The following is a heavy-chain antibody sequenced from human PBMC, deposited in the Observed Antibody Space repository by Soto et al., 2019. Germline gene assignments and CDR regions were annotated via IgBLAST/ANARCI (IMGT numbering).Heavy chain of an antibody. Sequence: SETLSLTCTVSGGSISSYYWSWIRQPPGKGLEWIGYIYYSGSTNYNPSLKSRVTISVDTSKNQFSLKLSSVTAADTAVYYCARVVRGVDVYYYYYYMDVWGKGTTVTVSS. CDR3: ARVVRGVDVYYYYYYMDV. V-gene: IGHV4-59*01. D-gene: IGHD3-10*01. CDR2: IYYSGST. J-gene: IGHJ6*03. CDR1: GGSISSYY.